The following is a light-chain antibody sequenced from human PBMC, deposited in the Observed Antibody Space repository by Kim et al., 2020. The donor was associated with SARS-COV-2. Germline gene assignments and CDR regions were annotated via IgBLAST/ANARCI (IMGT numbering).Light chain of an antibody. J-gene: IGLJ3*02. CDR1: SGQSSYA. CDR2: VNRDGSH. CDR3: QTWDTGIRV. V-gene: IGLV4-69*01. Sequence: AAVKLTCTLSSGQSSYASAWHQQQPEKGPRYLMKVNRDGSHTKGDGIPDRFSGSRSGAERYLTISSLQSEDEADYYCQTWDTGIRVFGGGTQLTVL.